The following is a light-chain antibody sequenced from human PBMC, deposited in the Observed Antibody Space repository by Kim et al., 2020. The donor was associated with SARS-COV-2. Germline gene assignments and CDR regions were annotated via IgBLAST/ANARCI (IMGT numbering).Light chain of an antibody. CDR1: TGSVTSNHY. CDR3: LLYYSGARV. J-gene: IGLJ3*02. Sequence: QAVVTQESSLTVSPGGTVTLTCGSTTGSVTSNHYAFWFQQRPGQAPRTLIYDTNKRQSWTPSLFSGSLRGGEAALTLSGAQPEDEADYYCLLYYSGARVFGGGTQLTVL. CDR2: DTN. V-gene: IGLV7-46*01.